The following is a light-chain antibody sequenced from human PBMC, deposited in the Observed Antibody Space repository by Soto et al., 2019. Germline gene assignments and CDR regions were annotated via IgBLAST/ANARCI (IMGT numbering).Light chain of an antibody. CDR1: SNDVGGYNY. CDR3: NSYAGSNNLDV. CDR2: EVS. V-gene: IGLV2-8*01. J-gene: IGLJ1*01. Sequence: QSALTQPPSASVSPGQSVTISCTGTSNDVGGYNYVSWYQQHPGKAPKLMIYEVSKRPSGVPDRFSGSKSGNTASLTVSGLQAEDEADYYCNSYAGSNNLDVFGTGTKLTVL.